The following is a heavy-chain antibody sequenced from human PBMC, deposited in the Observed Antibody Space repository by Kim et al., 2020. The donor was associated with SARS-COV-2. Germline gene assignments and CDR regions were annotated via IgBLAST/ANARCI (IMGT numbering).Heavy chain of an antibody. Sequence: SETLSLTCTVSGGSISSYYWSWIRQPPGKGLEWIGYIYYSGSTNYNPSLKSRVTISVDTSKNQFSLKLSSVTAADTAVYYCARGREQQLVLFDYWGQGTLVTVSS. D-gene: IGHD6-13*01. CDR1: GGSISSYY. CDR2: IYYSGST. J-gene: IGHJ4*02. CDR3: ARGREQQLVLFDY. V-gene: IGHV4-59*01.